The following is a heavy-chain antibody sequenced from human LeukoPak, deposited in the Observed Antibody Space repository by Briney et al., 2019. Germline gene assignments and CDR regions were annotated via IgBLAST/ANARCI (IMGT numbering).Heavy chain of an antibody. Sequence: SVKVSCKASGGTFSSYAISWVRQAPGQGLEWMGRIIPILGIANYAQKFQGRVTITAEKSTSTAYMELSSLRSEDTAVYYCARREFGRDGYETLDYWGQGTLVTVSS. V-gene: IGHV1-69*04. CDR1: GGTFSSYA. CDR3: ARREFGRDGYETLDY. D-gene: IGHD5-24*01. J-gene: IGHJ4*02. CDR2: IIPILGIA.